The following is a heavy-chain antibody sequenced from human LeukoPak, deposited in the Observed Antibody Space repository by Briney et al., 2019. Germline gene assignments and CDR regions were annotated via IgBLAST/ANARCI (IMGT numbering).Heavy chain of an antibody. CDR2: ISSSGGTT. CDR3: AGCRTISCYSAFDF. J-gene: IGHJ3*01. Sequence: GGTLRLSCAASGFIFRSYGMSWVRQAPGKGLEWVSGISSSGGTTHYADSVQGRFTISRDNSKNTLYLQMNSLRVEDTAIYYCAGCRTISCYSAFDFWGQGTMVTVSS. CDR1: GFIFRSYG. D-gene: IGHD2-2*01. V-gene: IGHV3-23*01.